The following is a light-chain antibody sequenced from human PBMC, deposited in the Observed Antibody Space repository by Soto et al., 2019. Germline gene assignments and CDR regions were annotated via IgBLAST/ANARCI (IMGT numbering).Light chain of an antibody. J-gene: IGKJ1*01. CDR2: AAS. CDR1: YDIRSL. V-gene: IGKV1-12*01. Sequence: EMQMTQAPASVSASVGDRVSITCRANYDIRSLLDWYQQQQGKDAKLLIYAASRLQSGVPSRFSGSGSGTDFTININRLQPDDFSTYCCQQANSPWTFGQGTKVEMK. CDR3: QQANSPWT.